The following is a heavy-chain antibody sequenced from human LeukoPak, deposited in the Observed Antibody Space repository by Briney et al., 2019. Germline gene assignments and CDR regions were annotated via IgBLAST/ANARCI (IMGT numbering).Heavy chain of an antibody. Sequence: SETLSLTCTVSGGSISSSSYYWGWIRQPPGKGLEWIGSIYYSGSTYYNPSLKTRVTISVDTSENQFSLKLSSVTAADTAVYYCARTPYYYYYYMDVWGKGTTVTVSS. CDR1: GGSISSSSYY. D-gene: IGHD2-15*01. V-gene: IGHV4-39*07. CDR3: ARTPYYYYYYMDV. CDR2: IYYSGST. J-gene: IGHJ6*03.